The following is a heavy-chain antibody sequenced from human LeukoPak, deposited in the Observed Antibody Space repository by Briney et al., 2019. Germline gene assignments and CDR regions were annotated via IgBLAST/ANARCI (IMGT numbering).Heavy chain of an antibody. CDR1: GFTFSNYA. Sequence: GGSLRLSCAASGFTFSNYAMTWVRQAPGKGLEWVSAISGGGDSTYYADSVKGRFTISRDTSKNTLYLQMNSLRAEDTAVYYCAKVLLRGAFDYWGQGTLVTVSS. CDR2: ISGGGDST. D-gene: IGHD1-26*01. J-gene: IGHJ4*02. CDR3: AKVLLRGAFDY. V-gene: IGHV3-23*01.